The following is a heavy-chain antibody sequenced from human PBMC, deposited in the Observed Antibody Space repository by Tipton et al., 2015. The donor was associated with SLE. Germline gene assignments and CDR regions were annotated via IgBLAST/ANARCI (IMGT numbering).Heavy chain of an antibody. D-gene: IGHD1-26*01. CDR3: ARQSSSGSRSY. J-gene: IGHJ4*02. V-gene: IGHV4-38-2*02. CDR2: IYHSGST. CDR1: GYSISSGYY. Sequence: TLSLTCTVSGYSISSGYYWGWIRQPPEKGLEWIGSIYHSGSTYDNPSLKSRVTISVDTSKNQFSLRLSSVTAADTAVYYCARQSSSGSRSYWGQGTLVTVSS.